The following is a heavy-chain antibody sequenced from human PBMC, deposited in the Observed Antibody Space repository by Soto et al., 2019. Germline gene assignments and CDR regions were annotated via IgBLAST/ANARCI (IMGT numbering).Heavy chain of an antibody. CDR2: ISAYNGNT. CDR3: ARPINYYDSSGYIGDFGY. CDR1: GYTFTSYG. Sequence: ASVKVSCKASGYTFTSYGISWVRQAPGQGLEWMGWISAYNGNTNYAQKLQGRVTMTTDTYTSTAYMELRSLRSDDTAVYYCARPINYYDSSGYIGDFGYWGQGTLVTVSS. V-gene: IGHV1-18*01. D-gene: IGHD3-22*01. J-gene: IGHJ4*02.